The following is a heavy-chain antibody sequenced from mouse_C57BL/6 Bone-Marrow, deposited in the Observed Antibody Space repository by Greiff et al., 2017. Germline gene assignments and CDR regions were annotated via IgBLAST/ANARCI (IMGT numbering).Heavy chain of an antibody. Sequence: QVQLQQSGAELARPGASVKLSCKASGYTFTSYGISWVKQRTGQGLEWIGEIYPRSGYTYYNEKFKGKATLTTDKSSSTAYMQLRSLTSEDSAVYFCASDYYGRNYWGQGTTLTVSS. CDR1: GYTFTSYG. CDR2: IYPRSGYT. CDR3: ASDYYGRNY. J-gene: IGHJ2*01. D-gene: IGHD1-1*01. V-gene: IGHV1-81*01.